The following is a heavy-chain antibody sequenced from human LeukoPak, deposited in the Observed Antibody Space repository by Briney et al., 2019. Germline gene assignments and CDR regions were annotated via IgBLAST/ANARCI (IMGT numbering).Heavy chain of an antibody. J-gene: IGHJ4*02. V-gene: IGHV1-2*02. D-gene: IGHD4/OR15-4a*01. CDR1: GYTFTSYD. CDR2: INPNSGGT. CDR3: ARRAGAYSHPYDY. Sequence: ASVKVSCKASGYTFTSYDINWVRQATGQGLEWMGWINPNSGGTNYAQKFQGRVTMTRDTSISTAYMELSRLRSDDTAVYYCARRAGAYSHPYDYWGQGTLVTVSS.